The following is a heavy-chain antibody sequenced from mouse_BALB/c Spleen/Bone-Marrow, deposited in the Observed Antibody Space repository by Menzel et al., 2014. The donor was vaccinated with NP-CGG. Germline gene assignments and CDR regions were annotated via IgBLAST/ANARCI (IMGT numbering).Heavy chain of an antibody. Sequence: DVKLVESGGDLVKPGGSLKLSCAASGFTFSSYGMSWVRQTPDKRLEWVATISSGGSYTYYPDSVKGRFTISSDNAKNTLYLQMSSLKSEDTAMYYCARQTYYDYDGYFDYWGQGTTLTVSS. V-gene: IGHV5-6*02. CDR1: GFTFSSYG. J-gene: IGHJ2*01. D-gene: IGHD2-4*01. CDR2: ISSGGSYT. CDR3: ARQTYYDYDGYFDY.